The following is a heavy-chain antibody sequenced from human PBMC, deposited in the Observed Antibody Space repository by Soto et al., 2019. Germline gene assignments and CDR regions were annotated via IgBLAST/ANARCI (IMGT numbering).Heavy chain of an antibody. J-gene: IGHJ4*01. CDR2: ISQSAGGNT. Sequence: GWSLRLSWAASVFTFRSYGMMWVRQAPGKGLEWVSAISQSAGGNTYYADSVKGRFTISRDDSKNTLYLQMDSLRPEDTAQYYCAGWNYDYWGHGTEVTVSS. D-gene: IGHD1-7*01. CDR3: AGWNYDY. CDR1: VFTFRSYG. V-gene: IGHV3-23*01.